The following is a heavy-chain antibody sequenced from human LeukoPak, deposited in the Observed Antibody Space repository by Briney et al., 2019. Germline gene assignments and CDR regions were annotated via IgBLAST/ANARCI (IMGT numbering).Heavy chain of an antibody. CDR2: IYTSGST. J-gene: IGHJ4*02. D-gene: IGHD1-26*01. Sequence: SETLSLTCTVSGGSISSYYWSWIRQPAGKGLEWIGRIYTSGSTNYNPSLKRRVTMSVDTSKNQFSLKLSSVTAADTAVYYCARERSLRGSSYCFDYWGQGTLVTVSS. CDR3: ARERSLRGSSYCFDY. V-gene: IGHV4-4*07. CDR1: GGSISSYY.